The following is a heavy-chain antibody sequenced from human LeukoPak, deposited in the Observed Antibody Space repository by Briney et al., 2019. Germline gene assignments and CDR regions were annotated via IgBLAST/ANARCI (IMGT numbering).Heavy chain of an antibody. V-gene: IGHV4-31*03. CDR2: IYYSGSA. J-gene: IGHJ4*02. CDR1: GGSISSGGYY. Sequence: RSSETLSLTCTVSGGSISSGGYYWSWIRQHPGKGLEWIGYIYYSGSAYYNPSLKSRVTISVDTSKNQFSLKLSSVTAADTAVYYCARDRGGRVDYWGQGTLVTVSS. CDR3: ARDRGGRVDY. D-gene: IGHD2-15*01.